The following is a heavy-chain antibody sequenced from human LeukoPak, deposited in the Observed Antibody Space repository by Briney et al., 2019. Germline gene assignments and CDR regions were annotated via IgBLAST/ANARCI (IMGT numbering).Heavy chain of an antibody. V-gene: IGHV4-59*08. CDR3: ASAFNRVTDAFDI. Sequence: SETLSLTCTVSGGSINGYSWSWIRQPPGKGLEWIGYIYDSGATSYNPSLKSRVAMSVDTSKNNFSLRLTSMTAADTAVYYCASAFNRVTDAFDIWGQGTKVTVSS. J-gene: IGHJ3*02. D-gene: IGHD2-21*02. CDR1: GGSINGYS. CDR2: IYDSGAT.